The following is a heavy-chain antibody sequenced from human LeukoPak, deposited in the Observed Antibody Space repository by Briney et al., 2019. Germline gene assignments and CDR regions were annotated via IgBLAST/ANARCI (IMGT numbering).Heavy chain of an antibody. CDR2: IYYSGST. CDR3: ARRVGAARPGYFDY. Sequence: SETLSLTCTVSGGSISSSSYYWGWIRQPPGTGLEWIGSIYYSGSTYYNPSLKSRVTISVDTSKNQFSLKLSSVTAADTAVYYCARRVGAARPGYFDYWGQGTLVTVSS. CDR1: GGSISSSSYY. J-gene: IGHJ4*02. V-gene: IGHV4-39*01. D-gene: IGHD6-6*01.